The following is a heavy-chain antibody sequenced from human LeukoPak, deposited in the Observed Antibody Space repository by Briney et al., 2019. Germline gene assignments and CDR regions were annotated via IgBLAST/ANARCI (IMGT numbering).Heavy chain of an antibody. J-gene: IGHJ4*02. CDR3: AKYRGLRFFDS. Sequence: GGSLRLSCAASGFTFSSYAVGWVRQAPGKGLEWVSGTSGGGSSTYYVDSVKGRFTTSRDNSKNTLYLQMNSLRAEDTAIYYCAKYRGLRFFDSWGQGTLVTVSS. CDR2: TSGGGSST. D-gene: IGHD4-17*01. CDR1: GFTFSSYA. V-gene: IGHV3-23*01.